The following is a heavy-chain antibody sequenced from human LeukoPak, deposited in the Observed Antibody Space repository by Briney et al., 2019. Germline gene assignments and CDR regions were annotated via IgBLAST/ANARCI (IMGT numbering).Heavy chain of an antibody. CDR1: GFTFSNYA. Sequence: PGGSLRLSCAASGFTFSNYAMNWVRQTPGRGLEWISYISSSSTVMHYADSVKGRFTISRDNAKNSLYLQMNNLRDEDTAVYYCAKKDTGSYLNSWGQGAQVTVSS. D-gene: IGHD1-26*01. CDR3: AKKDTGSYLNS. CDR2: ISSSSTVM. V-gene: IGHV3-48*02. J-gene: IGHJ4*02.